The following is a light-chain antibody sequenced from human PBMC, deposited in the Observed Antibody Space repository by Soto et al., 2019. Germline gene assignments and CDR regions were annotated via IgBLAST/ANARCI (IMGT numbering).Light chain of an antibody. Sequence: QSALTQPASVSGSPGQSIAISCTGTGSDVGAYSYVSWYQQHPGNAPKLMIYEVTNRPSGVSNRFSGSKSGNTASLTISGLQAEDEADYYCSSFTTSNTWVFGGGTKLTVL. J-gene: IGLJ3*02. V-gene: IGLV2-14*01. CDR2: EVT. CDR1: GSDVGAYSY. CDR3: SSFTTSNTWV.